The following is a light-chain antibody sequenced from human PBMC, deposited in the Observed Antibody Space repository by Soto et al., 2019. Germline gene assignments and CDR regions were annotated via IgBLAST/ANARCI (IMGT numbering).Light chain of an antibody. CDR2: AAS. CDR1: QAIRNS. CDR3: QKYYSAPFT. Sequence: DIPMTQSPSSLSASVGDRVTITCRASQAIRNSLAWYQQKPGKVPSLLIYAASTLQAGVPSRFSGSGSGTDFTLTISSLQPEDVATYYCQKYYSAPFTFGPGTKLGIK. V-gene: IGKV1-27*01. J-gene: IGKJ3*01.